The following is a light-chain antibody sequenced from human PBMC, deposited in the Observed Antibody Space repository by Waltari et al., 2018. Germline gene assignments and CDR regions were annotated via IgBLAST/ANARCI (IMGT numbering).Light chain of an antibody. CDR3: QQYISSPYT. CDR2: GAS. Sequence: IVLAQSPGTLSLSPGARATLSCRASQSVRSSYLAWYQQKLGQAPRLLIYGASSRATGIPDRFSGSGSGTDFTLTISRLEPEDFAVYHCQQYISSPYTFGQGTKLEIK. CDR1: QSVRSSY. V-gene: IGKV3-20*01. J-gene: IGKJ2*01.